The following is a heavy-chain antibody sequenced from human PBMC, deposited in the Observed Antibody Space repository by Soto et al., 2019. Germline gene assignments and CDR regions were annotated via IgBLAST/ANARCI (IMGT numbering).Heavy chain of an antibody. D-gene: IGHD3-10*01. CDR2: LYSGGDT. J-gene: IGHJ6*02. CDR3: ARDFGSDATGYYGMDV. CDR1: GFTVNNNY. V-gene: IGHV3-66*01. Sequence: PGGSLRLSCAVSGFTVNNNYMSCVRQTPGKGLEWVSLLYSGGDTGYADSVRGRFTISRDNSKNTLYLQMNSLRVDDTAVYFCARDFGSDATGYYGMDVWGQGTTVTVS.